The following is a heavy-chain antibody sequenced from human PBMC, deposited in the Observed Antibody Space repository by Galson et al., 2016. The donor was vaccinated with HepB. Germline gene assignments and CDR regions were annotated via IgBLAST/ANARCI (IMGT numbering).Heavy chain of an antibody. CDR3: ARHHSSRWFYAY. J-gene: IGHJ4*02. CDR1: GFTVSSNY. CDR2: IYAGGRT. D-gene: IGHD6-13*01. V-gene: IGHV3-66*04. Sequence: SLRLSCAASGFTVSSNYMSWVRQAPGKGLEWISVIYAGGRTNYADSVKGRFTISRDNSKNTLYLQMNSLRADDIAVYYCARHHSSRWFYAYWGQGTLVTVSS.